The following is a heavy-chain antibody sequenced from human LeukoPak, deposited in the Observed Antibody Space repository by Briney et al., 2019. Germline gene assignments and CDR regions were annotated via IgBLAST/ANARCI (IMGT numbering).Heavy chain of an antibody. CDR3: ARAGYCSGGSCYGSDY. D-gene: IGHD2-15*01. CDR1: GFTFSSYG. CDR2: IWYDGSIQ. J-gene: IGHJ4*02. Sequence: GGSLRLSCAASGFTFSSYGMHWLRQAPGKGLDWVAAIWYDGSIQYYADSVKGRFTISRDNSKNTLYLQMDSLRAEDTAVYYCARAGYCSGGSCYGSDYWGQGTLVSVSS. V-gene: IGHV3-33*01.